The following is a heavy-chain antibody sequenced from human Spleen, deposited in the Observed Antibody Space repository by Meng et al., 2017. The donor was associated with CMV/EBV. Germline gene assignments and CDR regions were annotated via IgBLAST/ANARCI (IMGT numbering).Heavy chain of an antibody. Sequence: QITLKESGPTLVKPTQTLTLTCTXXGFSLSTSGVGVGWIRQPPGKALEWLALIYWDDDKRYSPSLKSRLTITKDTSKNQVVLTMTNMDPVDTATYYCAHTSSDGYNRWLPFDYWGQGTLVTVSS. CDR1: GFSLSTSGVG. CDR3: AHTSSDGYNRWLPFDY. CDR2: IYWDDDK. J-gene: IGHJ4*02. V-gene: IGHV2-5*02. D-gene: IGHD5-24*01.